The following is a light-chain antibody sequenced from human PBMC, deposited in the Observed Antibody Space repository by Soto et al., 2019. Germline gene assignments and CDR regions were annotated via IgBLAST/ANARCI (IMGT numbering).Light chain of an antibody. CDR3: SSYTSSSTLVI. J-gene: IGLJ2*01. CDR2: DVS. CDR1: SSDVGGYNY. V-gene: IGLV2-14*01. Sequence: QSALTQPASVSGSPGQSITISCTGTSSDVGGYNYVSWYQQHPGKAHKLMIYDVSNRPSGVSNSFSGSKSGNTASLTISGLQAEDEADYYCSSYTSSSTLVIFGGGTKLTVL.